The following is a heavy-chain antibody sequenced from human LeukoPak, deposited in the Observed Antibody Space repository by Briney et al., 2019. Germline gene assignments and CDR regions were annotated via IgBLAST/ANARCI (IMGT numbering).Heavy chain of an antibody. J-gene: IGHJ4*02. CDR3: ARDSCSSTSCYKGSDY. CDR1: GFTFSSYE. CDR2: ISSSGSTI. D-gene: IGHD2-2*02. V-gene: IGHV3-48*03. Sequence: PGGSLRLSCAASGFTFSSYEMNWVRQAPGKGLEWVSYISSSGSTIYYADSVKGRFTISRDNAKNSLYLQMNSLRAEDTAVYYCARDSCSSTSCYKGSDYWGQGTLVTVSS.